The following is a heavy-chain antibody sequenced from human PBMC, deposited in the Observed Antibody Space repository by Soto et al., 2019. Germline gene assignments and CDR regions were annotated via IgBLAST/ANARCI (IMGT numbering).Heavy chain of an antibody. CDR3: ARFMTIFVVVPTDWFHP. J-gene: IGHJ5*02. V-gene: IGHV4-59*01. Sequence: SETLSLTCTVSGGSISSYYWSWIRQPPGKGLEWIGYIYYSGSTNYNPSLKSRVTISVDTSKNQFSLKLSSVTAADTAVYYCARFMTIFVVVPTDWFHPCCQGTLVTVSS. CDR1: GGSISSYY. D-gene: IGHD3-3*01. CDR2: IYYSGST.